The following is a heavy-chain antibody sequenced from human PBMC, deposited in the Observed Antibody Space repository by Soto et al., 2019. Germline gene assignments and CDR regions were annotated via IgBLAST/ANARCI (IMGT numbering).Heavy chain of an antibody. CDR3: GRYSYYYAMDV. Sequence: GGSLRLSCAASGFNFSGYWMSWVRLAPGKGLEWVAKIKPDGSKKYYVNSVRGRFTISRDNAKNSLYLQMNGLRAEDTAVYYCGRYSYYYAMDVWGPGTTVTVSS. CDR2: IKPDGSKK. J-gene: IGHJ6*02. V-gene: IGHV3-7*05. CDR1: GFNFSGYW.